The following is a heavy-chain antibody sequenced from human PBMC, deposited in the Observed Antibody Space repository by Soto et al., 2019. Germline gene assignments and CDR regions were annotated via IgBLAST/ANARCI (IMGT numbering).Heavy chain of an antibody. CDR1: GFTFSSYS. Sequence: PGGSLRLSCAASGFTFSSYSMNWVRQAPGKGLEWVSSISSSSYIYYADSVKGRFTISRDNAKNSLYLQMNSLRAEDTAVYYCASSNDRLLAINWFDPWGQGTLVTVSS. CDR3: ASSNDRLLAINWFDP. D-gene: IGHD1-1*01. CDR2: ISSSSYI. V-gene: IGHV3-21*01. J-gene: IGHJ5*02.